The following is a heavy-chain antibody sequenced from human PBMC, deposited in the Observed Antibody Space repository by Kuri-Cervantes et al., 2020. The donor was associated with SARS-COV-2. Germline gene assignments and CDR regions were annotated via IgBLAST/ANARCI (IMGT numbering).Heavy chain of an antibody. V-gene: IGHV4-34*01. Sequence: SETLSLTCAVYGGSFSDYAWTWIRQTPEKGLEWIGQINHGGSTSYNPSLKSHVTISVDTSKKQFSLKLTSVTVADTAVYYCARGSPGYWGQGTLVTVSS. CDR3: ARGSPGY. CDR2: INHGGST. CDR1: GGSFSDYA. J-gene: IGHJ4*02.